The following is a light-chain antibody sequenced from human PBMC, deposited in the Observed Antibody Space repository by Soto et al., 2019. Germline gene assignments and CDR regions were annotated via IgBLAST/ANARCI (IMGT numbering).Light chain of an antibody. CDR2: GAS. V-gene: IGKV3-15*01. CDR1: QSVGSN. CDR3: QQYNDWPPLT. Sequence: EIVMTQSPATVSVSPGERATLSCRASQSVGSNLAWYQQKPGQAPRLLIYGASTRATGIPARFSGSGSGTEFTLSISSLQSEDFAVYYCQQYNDWPPLTFGGGTKVEIK. J-gene: IGKJ4*01.